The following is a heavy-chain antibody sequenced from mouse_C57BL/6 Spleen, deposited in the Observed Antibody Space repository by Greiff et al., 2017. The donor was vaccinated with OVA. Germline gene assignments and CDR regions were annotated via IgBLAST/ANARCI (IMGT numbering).Heavy chain of an antibody. J-gene: IGHJ4*01. Sequence: QVQLKQSGPELVKPGASVKISCKASGYAFSSSWMNWVKQRPGKGLEWIGRIYPGDGDTNYNGKFKGKATLTADKSSSTAYLQLSSLTSEDSAVYYSARCLWCDYYAMDYWGQGTSVTVSS. CDR1: GYAFSSSW. V-gene: IGHV1-82*01. CDR3: ARCLWCDYYAMDY. CDR2: IYPGDGDT. D-gene: IGHD1-1*02.